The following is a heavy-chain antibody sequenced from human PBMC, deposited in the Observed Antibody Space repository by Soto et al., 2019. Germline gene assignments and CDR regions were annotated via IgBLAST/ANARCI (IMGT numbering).Heavy chain of an antibody. CDR1: GFTFSSYG. D-gene: IGHD3-10*01. Sequence: QVQLVESGGGVVQPGRSLRLSCAASGFTFSSYGMHWVRQAPGKGLEWVAVIWYDGSNKYYADSVKGRFTISRDNSKKTLYLHMTSRRAEDTAGYYCARARCYYGSGSYYPPLGYWGQGTLVTVSS. CDR3: ARARCYYGSGSYYPPLGY. J-gene: IGHJ4*02. V-gene: IGHV3-33*01. CDR2: IWYDGSNK.